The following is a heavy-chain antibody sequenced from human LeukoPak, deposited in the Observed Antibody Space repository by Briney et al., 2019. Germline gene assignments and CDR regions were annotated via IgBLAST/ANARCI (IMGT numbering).Heavy chain of an antibody. V-gene: IGHV4-34*01. Sequence: SETLSLTCAVYGGSFSGYYWSWIRQPPGKGLEWIVEINHSGSTNYNPSLKSRVTISVDTSKNQFSLKQSSVTAADTAVYYCARSPSVPYYYYYMDVWGKGTTVTISS. CDR2: INHSGST. J-gene: IGHJ6*03. CDR3: ARSPSVPYYYYYMDV. CDR1: GGSFSGYY.